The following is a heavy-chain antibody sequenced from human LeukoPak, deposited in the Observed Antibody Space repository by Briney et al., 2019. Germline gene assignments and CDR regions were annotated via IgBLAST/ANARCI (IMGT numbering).Heavy chain of an antibody. CDR1: GFTFSSYS. J-gene: IGHJ6*03. CDR2: ISSSSSYI. Sequence: GGSLRLSCAASGFTFSSYSMNWVRQAPGKGLEWVSSISSSSSYIYYADSVKGRFTISRDNAKNPLYLQMNSLRAEDTAVYYCARDLTVTTGYYYYYMDVWGKGTTVTVSS. V-gene: IGHV3-21*01. D-gene: IGHD4-17*01. CDR3: ARDLTVTTGYYYYYMDV.